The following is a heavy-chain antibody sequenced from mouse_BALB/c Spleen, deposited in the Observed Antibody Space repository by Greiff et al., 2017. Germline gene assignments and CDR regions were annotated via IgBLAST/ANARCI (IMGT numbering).Heavy chain of an antibody. CDR2: INPSNGRT. J-gene: IGHJ3*01. CDR3: ARGGDVYWFAY. CDR1: GYTFTSYW. Sequence: QVQLQQPGAELVKPGASVKLSCKASGYTFTSYWMHWVKQRPGQGLEWIGEINPSNGRTNYNEKFKSKATLTVDKSSSTAYMQLSSLTSEDSAVYYCARGGDVYWFAYWGQGTLVTVSA. D-gene: IGHD2-3*01. V-gene: IGHV1S81*02.